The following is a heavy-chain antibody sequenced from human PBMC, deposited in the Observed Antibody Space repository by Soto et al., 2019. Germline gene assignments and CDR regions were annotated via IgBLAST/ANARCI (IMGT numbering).Heavy chain of an antibody. J-gene: IGHJ4*02. D-gene: IGHD5-12*01. Sequence: QVQLVESGGGVVQPGRSLRLSCAASGFTFSSYGMHWVRQAPGKGLEWVAVIWYDGSNKYYADSVKGRFTISRDNSKNTLYLQMNSLISEDTAVYYCARHSGYDADYDYWGQGTLVTVSS. CDR3: ARHSGYDADYDY. CDR2: IWYDGSNK. CDR1: GFTFSSYG. V-gene: IGHV3-33*01.